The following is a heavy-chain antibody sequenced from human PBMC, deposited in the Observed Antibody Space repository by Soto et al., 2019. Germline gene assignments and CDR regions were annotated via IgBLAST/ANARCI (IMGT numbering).Heavy chain of an antibody. D-gene: IGHD2-2*01. CDR1: GGSISSYY. CDR3: ARLIGPVYAGVVVPAVGGMDV. Sequence: PSETLSLTCTVSGGSISSYYWSWIRQPPGKGLEWIGYIYYSGSTNYNPSLKSRVTISVDTSKNQFSLKLSSVTAADTAVYYCARLIGPVYAGVVVPAVGGMDVWGQGTTVTVSS. CDR2: IYYSGST. J-gene: IGHJ6*02. V-gene: IGHV4-59*01.